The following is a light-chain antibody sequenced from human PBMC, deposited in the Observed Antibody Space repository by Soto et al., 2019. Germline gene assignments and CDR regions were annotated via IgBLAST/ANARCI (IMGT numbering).Light chain of an antibody. CDR2: GAI. CDR3: QHYYNWRPR. J-gene: IGKJ1*01. CDR1: QSVDNR. Sequence: EIVMTQSPATLSVSPGERATLSCRASQSVDNRLAWYQHTPGQAPRLLIYGAIYRATGVPAKFSGSGSGTEFTLTISRLLSEDFAVYYCQHYYNWRPRFGQGTKVDIK. V-gene: IGKV3-15*01.